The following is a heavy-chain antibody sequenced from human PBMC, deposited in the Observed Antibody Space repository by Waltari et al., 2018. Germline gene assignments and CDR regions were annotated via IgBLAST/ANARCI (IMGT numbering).Heavy chain of an antibody. CDR2: IGWNGDNI. D-gene: IGHD1-20*01. V-gene: IGHV3-9*01. Sequence: ELLVVESGGHSVRPGESLRLSCTAAGFRFGDYAINWVRQAPGKGLEWVSGIGWNGDNIDYADSVKGRFTISRDKAKNSVFLQMNGLKVEDTARYFCAKDLVYNTPGIDVWGRGTTVIVSS. J-gene: IGHJ6*02. CDR3: AKDLVYNTPGIDV. CDR1: GFRFGDYA.